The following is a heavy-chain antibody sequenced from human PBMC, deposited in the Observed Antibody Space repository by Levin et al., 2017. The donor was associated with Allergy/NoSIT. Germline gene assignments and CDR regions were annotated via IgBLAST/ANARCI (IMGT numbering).Heavy chain of an antibody. V-gene: IGHV3-9*01. D-gene: IGHD3-3*01. CDR1: GFTFDDYA. CDR3: AKNLGIFGVVIIGAFDI. J-gene: IGHJ3*02. Sequence: GGSLRLSCAASGFTFDDYAMHWVRQAPGKGLEWVSGISWNSGSIGYADSVKGRFTISRDNAKNSLYLQMNSLRAEDTALYYCAKNLGIFGVVIIGAFDIWGQGTMVTVSS. CDR2: ISWNSGSI.